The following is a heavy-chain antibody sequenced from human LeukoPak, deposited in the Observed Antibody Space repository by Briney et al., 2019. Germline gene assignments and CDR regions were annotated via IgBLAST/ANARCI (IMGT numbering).Heavy chain of an antibody. CDR2: IYPRDGST. CDR3: AREGYSNNWGRGHYFDY. Sequence: GASVKVSCKASGYTFTSNYIHWVRQAPGQGLEWMGMIYPRDGSTSYAQKFQGRVTVTRDTSTSTVYMELSSLRGDDTALYYCAREGYSNNWGRGHYFDYWGQGTLVTVSS. CDR1: GYTFTSNY. D-gene: IGHD6-13*01. V-gene: IGHV1-46*01. J-gene: IGHJ4*02.